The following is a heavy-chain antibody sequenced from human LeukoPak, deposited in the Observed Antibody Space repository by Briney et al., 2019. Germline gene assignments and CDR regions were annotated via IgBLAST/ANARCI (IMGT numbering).Heavy chain of an antibody. CDR2: ISSSSSYI. CDR3: ARDRSVVPAAINIHNWFDP. Sequence: GRSLRLSCAASGFSFSSYGMHWVRQAPGKGLEWVSSISSSSSYIYYADSVKGRFTISRDNAKNSLYLQMNSLRAEDTAVYYCARDRSVVPAAINIHNWFDPWGQGTLVTVSS. CDR1: GFSFSSYG. J-gene: IGHJ5*02. D-gene: IGHD2-2*02. V-gene: IGHV3-21*01.